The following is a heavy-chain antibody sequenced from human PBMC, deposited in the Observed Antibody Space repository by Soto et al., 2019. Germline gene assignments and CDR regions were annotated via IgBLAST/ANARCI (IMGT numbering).Heavy chain of an antibody. CDR1: GYSFTSYW. V-gene: IGHV5-51*01. CDR2: IYPGDSDT. CDR3: SRLSGLLRFGELLYGMDV. J-gene: IGHJ6*02. D-gene: IGHD3-10*01. Sequence: GESLKISCKGSGYSFTSYWIGWVRQMPGKGLEWMGIIYPGDSDTRYSPSFQGQVTISADKSISTAYLQWSSLKASDTAMYYCSRLSGLLRFGELLYGMDVWGQGTTVTVSS.